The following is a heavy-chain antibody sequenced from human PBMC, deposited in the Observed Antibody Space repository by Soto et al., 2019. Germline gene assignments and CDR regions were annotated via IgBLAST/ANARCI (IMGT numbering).Heavy chain of an antibody. CDR1: GFSHSTSGVG. Sequence: QITLKESGPTLVKPTQTLTLTCTFSGFSHSTSGVGVGWIRQPPGKALEWLALIYWDDDKRYSPSLKSRLTITKDTSKNQVVLTMTNMDPVDTATYYCAHSGGYGSGHSPFDYWGQGTLVTVSS. CDR3: AHSGGYGSGHSPFDY. D-gene: IGHD3-10*01. J-gene: IGHJ4*02. V-gene: IGHV2-5*02. CDR2: IYWDDDK.